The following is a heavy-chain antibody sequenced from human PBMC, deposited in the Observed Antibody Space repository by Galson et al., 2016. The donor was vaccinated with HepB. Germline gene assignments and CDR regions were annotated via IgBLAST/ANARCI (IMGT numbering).Heavy chain of an antibody. CDR2: INHSGNT. Sequence: ETLSLTCAVYDGSFSGYYWSWIRQSPGMGLEWIGEINHSGNTRYNLSLKSRVTISVDTSKNQFSLKLSSVTAADTAVYYCARVHRGYDFWSGRLYYFDCWGQGTLVTVSS. D-gene: IGHD3-3*01. V-gene: IGHV4-34*01. CDR3: ARVHRGYDFWSGRLYYFDC. CDR1: DGSFSGYY. J-gene: IGHJ4*02.